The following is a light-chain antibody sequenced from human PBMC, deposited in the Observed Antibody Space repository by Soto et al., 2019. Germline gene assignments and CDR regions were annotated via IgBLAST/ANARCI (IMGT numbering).Light chain of an antibody. J-gene: IGKJ4*01. CDR3: QQLSVYPLT. V-gene: IGKV1-9*01. CDR1: QGIGRS. Sequence: DIQLTQSPSFLSASVGDRVTITCRASQGIGRSLAWYQHNPGKAPKILLYDSVILQSGVPSRFSGSGSGTEFTLTISTLPPEDFATFSCQQLSVYPLTFGGGTTVEIK. CDR2: DSV.